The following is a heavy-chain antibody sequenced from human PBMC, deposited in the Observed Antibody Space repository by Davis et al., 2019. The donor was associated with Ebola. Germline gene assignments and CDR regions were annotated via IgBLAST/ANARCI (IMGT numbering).Heavy chain of an antibody. CDR3: ARGFTALEY. CDR1: GFTFSSYD. J-gene: IGHJ4*02. V-gene: IGHV3-48*03. CDR2: ISGSGSTI. Sequence: GESLKISCTGSGFTFSSYDMNWVRQAPGKGLEWISSISGSGSTIYYTDSVKGRFTISRDNAMRSLYLQLHSLRAEDTAIYFCARGFTALEYWGQGTLVTVSS. D-gene: IGHD2-21*02.